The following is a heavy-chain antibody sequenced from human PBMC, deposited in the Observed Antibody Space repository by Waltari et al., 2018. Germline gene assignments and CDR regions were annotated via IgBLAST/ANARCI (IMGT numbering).Heavy chain of an antibody. CDR2: IRYDGSNK. J-gene: IGHJ4*02. V-gene: IGHV3-30*02. CDR1: GFTFSTYG. D-gene: IGHD6-19*01. Sequence: QVQLVESGGGMVQPGGSLRLSCAASGFTFSTYGMHWVRQAPGKGLEWVAFIRYDGSNKYYGDSVKGRFTISRDNSKNTLYLQMNSLRAEDTAVYYCAKALYSSGWYEGVDYWGQGTLVTVSS. CDR3: AKALYSSGWYEGVDY.